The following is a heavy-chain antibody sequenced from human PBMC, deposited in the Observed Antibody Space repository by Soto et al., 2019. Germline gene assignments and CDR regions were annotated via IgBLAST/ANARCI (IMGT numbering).Heavy chain of an antibody. J-gene: IGHJ6*02. CDR3: ARGSQRQVVLTNYYSSGMDV. Sequence: QVQLVQSGAEVKKPGSSVKVSCKASGGTFSSYAISWVRQAPGQGLEWMGGIIPIFGTANYAQKFQGRVMITADESTRKDYMELSSLRSEDTAVYYCARGSQRQVVLTNYYSSGMDVWGQGTTVTVSS. CDR2: IIPIFGTA. D-gene: IGHD6-6*01. V-gene: IGHV1-69*01. CDR1: GGTFSSYA.